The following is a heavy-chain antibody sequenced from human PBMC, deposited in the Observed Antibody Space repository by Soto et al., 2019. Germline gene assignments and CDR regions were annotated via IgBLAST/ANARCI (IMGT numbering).Heavy chain of an antibody. V-gene: IGHV3-33*08. CDR2: IWYDGSNK. CDR3: ARDRSVGASNFDY. CDR1: GFTFSSYA. Sequence: GGSLRLSCAASGFTFSSYAMHWVRQAPGKGLEWVAVIWYDGSNKYYADSVKGRFTISRDNSKNTLYLQMNSLRAEDTAVYYCARDRSVGASNFDYWGQGTLVTVSS. J-gene: IGHJ4*02. D-gene: IGHD1-26*01.